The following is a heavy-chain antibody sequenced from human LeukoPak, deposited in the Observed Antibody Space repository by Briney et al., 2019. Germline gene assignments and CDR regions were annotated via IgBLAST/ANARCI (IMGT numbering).Heavy chain of an antibody. CDR3: ASASSHRIAAGGDY. CDR2: ISNDGSTR. V-gene: IGHV3-74*01. Sequence: PGGSLRLSCAASGFTFRNYWMHWVRHGQGKGLVWVSRISNDGSTRHYADSVKGRFTISRDNSKNMMYLQMNSLRAEDTAVYYCASASSHRIAAGGDYWGHGTLVTVSS. J-gene: IGHJ4*01. CDR1: GFTFRNYW. D-gene: IGHD6-13*01.